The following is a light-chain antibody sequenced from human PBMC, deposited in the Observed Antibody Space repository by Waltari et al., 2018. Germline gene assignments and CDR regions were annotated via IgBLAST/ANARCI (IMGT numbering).Light chain of an antibody. V-gene: IGLV1-44*01. Sequence: QSVLTQPPSPSGTPGQRVTISCSGSSSNIGSNTVNWYQQLPGTAPKLLIYTNKQRPAGVPDRFSGSRSGTSASLAISGLQSEDEAGYHCAAWDDSLNGVVFGGGTKVTVL. CDR3: AAWDDSLNGVV. J-gene: IGLJ2*01. CDR2: TNK. CDR1: SSNIGSNT.